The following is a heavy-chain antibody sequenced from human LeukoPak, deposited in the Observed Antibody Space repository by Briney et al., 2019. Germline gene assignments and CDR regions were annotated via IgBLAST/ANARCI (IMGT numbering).Heavy chain of an antibody. CDR2: INPSGGST. D-gene: IGHD4-17*01. V-gene: IGHV1-46*01. CDR1: GYTFTSYY. Sequence: ASVKVSCKASGYTFTSYYMYWVRQAPGQGLEWMGMINPSGGSTSYAQKFQGRVTMTRDTSTSTVYMELSSLSSEDTAMYYCARDLETTVTTFGGDQTVPSYFDYWGQGTLVTVSS. CDR3: ARDLETTVTTFGGDQTVPSYFDY. J-gene: IGHJ4*02.